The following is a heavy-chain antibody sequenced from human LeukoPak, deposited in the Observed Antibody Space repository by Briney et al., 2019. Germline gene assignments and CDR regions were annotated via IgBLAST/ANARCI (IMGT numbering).Heavy chain of an antibody. D-gene: IGHD3-3*01. J-gene: IGHJ4*02. Sequence: SETLSLTCTVSGGSISSSSYYWGWIRQPPGKGLERIGSIYYSGSTYYNPSLKSRVTISVDTSKNQFSLKLSSVTAADTAVYYCACFWSGPYYFDYWGQGTLVTVSS. CDR1: GGSISSSSYY. V-gene: IGHV4-39*01. CDR2: IYYSGST. CDR3: ACFWSGPYYFDY.